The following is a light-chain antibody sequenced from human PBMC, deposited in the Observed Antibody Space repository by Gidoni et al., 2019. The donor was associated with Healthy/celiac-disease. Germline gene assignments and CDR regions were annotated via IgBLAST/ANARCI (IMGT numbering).Light chain of an antibody. CDR2: GAS. J-gene: IGKJ1*01. V-gene: IGKV3-20*01. CDR3: QQYGSSRWT. Sequence: EIVLTQSQGTLSLSQGERATLSCRASQSVSSSYLAWYQQKPGQAPRLLIYGASSRATGLPDRFSGSGSGTDFTLTISRLEPEDFAVYYCQQYGSSRWTFGQXTKVEIK. CDR1: QSVSSSY.